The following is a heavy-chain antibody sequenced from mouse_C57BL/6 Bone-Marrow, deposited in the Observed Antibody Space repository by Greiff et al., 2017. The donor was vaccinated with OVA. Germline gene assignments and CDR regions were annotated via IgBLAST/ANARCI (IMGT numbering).Heavy chain of an antibody. CDR1: GFNIQDDY. D-gene: IGHD2-4*01. J-gene: IGHJ3*01. Sequence: VQLQQSGAELVRPGASVKLSCTASGFNIQDDYMHWVKQRPEQGLEWIGWIDPANGDTEYASQFQGKATIASDTSSNTAYLQLSSLTSEDTAVYYCTTGNYDYDWLAYWGQGSLVTGAA. V-gene: IGHV14-4*01. CDR2: IDPANGDT. CDR3: TTGNYDYDWLAY.